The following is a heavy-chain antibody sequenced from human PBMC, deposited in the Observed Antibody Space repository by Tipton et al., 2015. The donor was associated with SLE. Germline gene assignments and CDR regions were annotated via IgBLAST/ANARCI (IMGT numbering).Heavy chain of an antibody. CDR3: ARVGENYYDSSGYYYY. V-gene: IGHV4-4*09. Sequence: TLSLTCAVYGGSFSDYYWSWIRQPAGKGLEWIGYIYTSGSTNYNPSLKSRVTISVDTSKNQFSLKLSSVTAADTAVYYCARVGENYYDSSGYYYYWGQGTLVTVSS. D-gene: IGHD3-22*01. CDR1: GGSFSDYY. CDR2: IYTSGST. J-gene: IGHJ4*02.